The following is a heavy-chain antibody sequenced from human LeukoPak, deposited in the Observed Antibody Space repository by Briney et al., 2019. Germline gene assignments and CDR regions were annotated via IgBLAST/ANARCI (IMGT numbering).Heavy chain of an antibody. CDR3: ARDGDSPLDAFDI. J-gene: IGHJ3*02. CDR2: IYYSGST. CDR1: GGSISSGDYY. Sequence: SETLSLTCTVSGGSISSGDYYWSWIRQPPGKGLEWIGYIYYSGSTYYNPSLKSRVTISVDTSKNQFSLKLSSVTAADTAVYYCARDGDSPLDAFDIWGQGTMVTVSS. V-gene: IGHV4-30-4*08. D-gene: IGHD5-18*01.